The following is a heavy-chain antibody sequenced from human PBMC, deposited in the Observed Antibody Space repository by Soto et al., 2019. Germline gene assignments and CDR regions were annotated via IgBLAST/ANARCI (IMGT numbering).Heavy chain of an antibody. V-gene: IGHV4-34*01. Sequence: SETLSLTCAAYGGSFSGYYWSWIRQPPGKGLEWIGEINHSGSTNYNPSLKSRVTISVDTSKNQFSLKLSSVTAADTAVYYCARGGGWIDAFDIWGQGTMVTVSS. J-gene: IGHJ3*02. CDR2: INHSGST. CDR3: ARGGGWIDAFDI. D-gene: IGHD5-12*01. CDR1: GGSFSGYY.